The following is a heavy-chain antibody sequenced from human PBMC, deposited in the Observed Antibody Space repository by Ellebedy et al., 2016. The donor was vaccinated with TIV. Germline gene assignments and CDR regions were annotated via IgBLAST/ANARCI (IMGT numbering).Heavy chain of an antibody. D-gene: IGHD6-13*01. Sequence: PGGSLRLSCAASGFTFSSYGMHWVRQAPGKGLEWVAVISYDGSNKYYADSVKGRFTISRDNSKNTLYLQMNSLRAEDTAVYYCATAPPSLQQQLESRVIDPWGQGTLVTVSS. J-gene: IGHJ5*02. CDR3: ATAPPSLQQQLESRVIDP. V-gene: IGHV3-30*03. CDR2: ISYDGSNK. CDR1: GFTFSSYG.